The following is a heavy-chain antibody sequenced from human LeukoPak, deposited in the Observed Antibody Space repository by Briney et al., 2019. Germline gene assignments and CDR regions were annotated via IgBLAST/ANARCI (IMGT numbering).Heavy chain of an antibody. D-gene: IGHD4-17*01. V-gene: IGHV3-11*04. CDR2: ISSSGSTI. Sequence: GGSLRLSCAASGFTFSDYYMSWIRQAPGKGLEWVSYISSSGSTIYYADSVKGRFTISRDNSKNTLYLQMNSLRAEDTAVYYCASGDGDPDSFDYWGQGTLVTVSS. CDR1: GFTFSDYY. CDR3: ASGDGDPDSFDY. J-gene: IGHJ4*02.